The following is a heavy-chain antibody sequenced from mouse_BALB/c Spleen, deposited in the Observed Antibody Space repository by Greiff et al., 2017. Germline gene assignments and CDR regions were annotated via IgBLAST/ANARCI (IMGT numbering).Heavy chain of an antibody. CDR3: VRITTVVDYAMDY. CDR1: GFSLTSYD. V-gene: IGHV2-9-2*01. Sequence: QVQLKESGPGLVAPSQSLSITCTVSGFSLTSYDISWIRQPPGKGLEWLGVIWTGGGTNYNSAFMSRLSISKDNSKSQVFLKMNSLQTDDTAIYYCVRITTVVDYAMDYWGQGTSVTVSS. D-gene: IGHD1-1*01. CDR2: IWTGGGT. J-gene: IGHJ4*01.